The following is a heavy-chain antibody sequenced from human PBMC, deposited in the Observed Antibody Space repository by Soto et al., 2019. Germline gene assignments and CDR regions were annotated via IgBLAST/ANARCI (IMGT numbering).Heavy chain of an antibody. CDR3: ARGGSLYWYFDL. D-gene: IGHD1-26*01. J-gene: IGHJ2*01. CDR1: GGTFSSYT. CDR2: IIPILGIA. V-gene: IGHV1-69*02. Sequence: SVKVSCKASGGTFSSYTISWVRQAPGQGLEWKGRIIPILGIANYAQKFQGRVTITRDTSASTAYMELSSLRSEDTAVYYCARGGSLYWYFDLWGRGTLVTSPQ.